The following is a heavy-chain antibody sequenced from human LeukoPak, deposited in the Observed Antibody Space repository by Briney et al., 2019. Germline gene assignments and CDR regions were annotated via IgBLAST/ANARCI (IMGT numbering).Heavy chain of an antibody. V-gene: IGHV4-34*01. CDR3: ARARPRTTFGQQPPRGWFDP. CDR2: IKDSGST. D-gene: IGHD3-16*01. Sequence: SETLSLTCAVYGGSFSGLYWSWIRQPPGQGREWSGEIKDSGSTNYNPSLKSRVTISVDTSKNQFSLKLSSVTAADTAVYYCARARPRTTFGQQPPRGWFDPWGQGTLVTVSS. CDR1: GGSFSGLY. J-gene: IGHJ5*02.